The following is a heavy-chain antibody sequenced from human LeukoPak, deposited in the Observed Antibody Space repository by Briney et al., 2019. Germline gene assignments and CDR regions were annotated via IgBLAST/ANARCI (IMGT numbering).Heavy chain of an antibody. CDR3: ASRYCSSTSCYHFNWFDP. CDR1: GGTFSSYA. D-gene: IGHD2-2*01. CDR2: IIPIFGTA. J-gene: IGHJ5*02. Sequence: SVKVSCKASGGTFSSYAISWVRQAPGQGLEWMGGIIPIFGTANYAQKFQGRVTITADESTSTAYMELSSLRSEDTAVYYCASRYCSSTSCYHFNWFDPWGQGTLVTVSP. V-gene: IGHV1-69*13.